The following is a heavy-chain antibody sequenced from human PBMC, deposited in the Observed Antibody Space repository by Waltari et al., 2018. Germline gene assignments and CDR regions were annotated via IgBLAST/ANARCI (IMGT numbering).Heavy chain of an antibody. CDR2: INQSGST. D-gene: IGHD6-19*01. CDR3: ARGLIGQWLVGSNWFDP. V-gene: IGHV4-34*01. J-gene: IGHJ5*02. CDR1: GGSVSGYY. Sequence: QVQLQQWGAGLLKPSETLSLTCAVYGGSVSGYYWSWIRRPPGKGLDWIGQINQSGSTNYNPSLKSRVTISVDTSKNQFSLKLSSVTAADTAVYYCARGLIGQWLVGSNWFDPWGQGTLVTVSS.